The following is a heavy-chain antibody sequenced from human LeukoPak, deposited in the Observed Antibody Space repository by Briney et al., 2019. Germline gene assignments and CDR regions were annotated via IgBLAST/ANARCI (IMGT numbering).Heavy chain of an antibody. D-gene: IGHD3-10*01. Sequence: SETLSLTCTVSDGSISSSSYYWGWIRQPAGKGLEWIGSIYHFGSTYYNPSLKSRVTISVDTSKNQFSLKLSSVTAADTAVYYCARGVRGVWDYWGQGTLVTVSS. V-gene: IGHV4-39*07. CDR2: IYHFGST. CDR1: DGSISSSSYY. CDR3: ARGVRGVWDY. J-gene: IGHJ4*02.